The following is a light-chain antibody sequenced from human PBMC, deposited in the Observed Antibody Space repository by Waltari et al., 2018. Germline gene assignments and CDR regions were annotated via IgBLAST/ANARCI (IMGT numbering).Light chain of an antibody. CDR3: AAWDDSLNGHWV. CDR2: RSD. CDR1: SDNTGNNL. J-gene: IGLJ3*02. V-gene: IGLV1-44*01. Sequence: QSVLAQPPSVSGTPGQRVTISCSGSSDNTGNNLVNRYQQPPGKAPKPLIYRSDQRPSGVPDRFSGSKSGTSASLAISGLQSEDEADYYCAAWDDSLNGHWVFGGGTKVTVL.